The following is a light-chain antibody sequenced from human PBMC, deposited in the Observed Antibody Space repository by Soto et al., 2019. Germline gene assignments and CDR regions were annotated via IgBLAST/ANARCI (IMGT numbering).Light chain of an antibody. J-gene: IGLJ2*01. CDR1: SGHSNYA. CDR2: LNSDGSH. V-gene: IGLV4-69*01. Sequence: QSVLTQSPSASASLGASVKLTCTLSSGHSNYAIAWHQQQSEKGPRYLMKLNSDGSHSKGDGIPDRFSGSSSGAERYLTISSLQSEDEADYCCQTWVSGIVVFGGGTKLTVL. CDR3: QTWVSGIVV.